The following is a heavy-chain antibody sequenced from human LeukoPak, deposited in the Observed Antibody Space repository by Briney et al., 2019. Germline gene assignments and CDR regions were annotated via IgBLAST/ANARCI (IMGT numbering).Heavy chain of an antibody. CDR2: ITSSGTYI. J-gene: IGHJ4*02. D-gene: IGHD2-2*01. CDR3: ARDFRFQLDY. Sequence: GGSLRLSCAASGFTFSSYSMNWVRQAPGKGLEWVSSITSSGTYIHYGDSVKGRFTISRDNAKDSLYLQLDSLRAEDTAVYYCARDFRFQLDYWGQGTLVTVSS. CDR1: GFTFSSYS. V-gene: IGHV3-21*01.